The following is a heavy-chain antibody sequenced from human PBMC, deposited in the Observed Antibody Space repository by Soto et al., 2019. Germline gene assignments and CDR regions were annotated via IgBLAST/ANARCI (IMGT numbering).Heavy chain of an antibody. J-gene: IGHJ3*02. CDR2: ISSSSSYI. D-gene: IGHD1-26*01. CDR1: GFTFSSYS. V-gene: IGHV3-21*01. Sequence: GGSLRLSCAASGFTFSSYSMNWVRQAPGKGLEWVSSISSSSSYIYYADSVKGRFTISRDNAKNSLYLQMNSLRAEDTAVYYCARWYEELDDAFDIWGQGTMVTVSS. CDR3: ARWYEELDDAFDI.